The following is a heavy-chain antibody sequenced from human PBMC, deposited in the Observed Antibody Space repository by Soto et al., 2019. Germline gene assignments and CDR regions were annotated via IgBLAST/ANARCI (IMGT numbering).Heavy chain of an antibody. D-gene: IGHD3-3*01. CDR3: ARDVQKYITIFGVVISDAFDI. CDR1: GYTFTSYG. J-gene: IGHJ3*02. CDR2: ISAYNGNT. V-gene: IGHV1-18*01. Sequence: GASVKVSCKASGYTFTSYGISWVRQAPGQGLEWMGWISAYNGNTNYAQKLQGRVTMTTDTSTSTAYMELRSLRSDDTAVYYCARDVQKYITIFGVVISDAFDIWGQGTMVTVSS.